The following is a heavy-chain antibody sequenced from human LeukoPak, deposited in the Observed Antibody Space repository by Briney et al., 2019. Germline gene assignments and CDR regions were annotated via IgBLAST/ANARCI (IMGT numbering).Heavy chain of an antibody. CDR2: ISAYNGNT. CDR3: AREGDIVVVPAALDY. J-gene: IGHJ4*02. Sequence: GASVKVSCKASGYTFTSYGISWVRQAPGQGLEWMGWISAYNGNTSYAQKLQGRVTMTTDTSTSTAYMELRSLRSDDTAVYYCAREGDIVVVPAALDYWGQGTLVTVSS. D-gene: IGHD2-2*01. CDR1: GYTFTSYG. V-gene: IGHV1-18*01.